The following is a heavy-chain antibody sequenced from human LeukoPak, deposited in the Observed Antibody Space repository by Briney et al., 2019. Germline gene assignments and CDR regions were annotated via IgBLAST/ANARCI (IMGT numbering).Heavy chain of an antibody. Sequence: GGSLRLSCAASGFTFSSYAMSWVRQAPGKGLEWVSAISGSGGSTYYADSVKGRFTISRDNSKNTLYLQMNSLRAEDTAVYYCARDSTGYWYFDLWGRGTLVSVSS. CDR1: GFTFSSYA. V-gene: IGHV3-23*01. D-gene: IGHD3-3*02. J-gene: IGHJ2*01. CDR3: ARDSTGYWYFDL. CDR2: ISGSGGST.